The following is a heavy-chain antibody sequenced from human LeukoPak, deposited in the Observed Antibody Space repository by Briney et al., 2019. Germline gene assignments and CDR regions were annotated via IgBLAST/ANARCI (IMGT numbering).Heavy chain of an antibody. V-gene: IGHV3-48*03. Sequence: GGSLRLSCAASGFTFSGYEMNWVRQAPGKGLEWVSYVSSSGSPIYYADSVKGRFTISRDNSKNTLYLQMNSLRAEDTAVYYCAKSPYYYDSSARAYFDYWGQGTLVTVSS. D-gene: IGHD3-22*01. CDR3: AKSPYYYDSSARAYFDY. CDR1: GFTFSGYE. J-gene: IGHJ4*02. CDR2: VSSSGSPI.